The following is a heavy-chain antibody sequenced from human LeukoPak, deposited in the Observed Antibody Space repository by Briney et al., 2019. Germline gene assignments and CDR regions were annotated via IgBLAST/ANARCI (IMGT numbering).Heavy chain of an antibody. CDR2: MNPNSGNT. V-gene: IGHV1-8*01. CDR3: ASCSGGSCYFWFDP. D-gene: IGHD2-15*01. CDR1: GYTFTSYD. J-gene: IGHJ5*02. Sequence: ASVKVSCKASGYTFTSYDINWVRQATGQGLEWMGWMNPNSGNTGYAQKFQGRVTMTRDTSISTAYMELSSLRSEDTAVYYCASCSGGSCYFWFDPWGQGTLVTVSS.